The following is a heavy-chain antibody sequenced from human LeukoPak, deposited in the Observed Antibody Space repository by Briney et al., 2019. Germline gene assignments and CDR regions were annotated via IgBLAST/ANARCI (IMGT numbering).Heavy chain of an antibody. CDR3: ASAWFGELFEGY. Sequence: PGGSLRLSCAASGFTFSSYSMNWVRQAPGKGLEWVSSISSSSSYIYYADSVKGRFTISRDNAKNSLYLQMNSLRAEDTAVYYCASAWFGELFEGYWGQGTLVTVSS. V-gene: IGHV3-21*01. J-gene: IGHJ4*02. CDR2: ISSSSSYI. CDR1: GFTFSSYS. D-gene: IGHD3-10*01.